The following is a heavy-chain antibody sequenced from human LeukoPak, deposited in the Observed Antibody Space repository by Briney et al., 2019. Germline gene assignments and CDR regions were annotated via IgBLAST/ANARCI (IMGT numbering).Heavy chain of an antibody. V-gene: IGHV4-4*02. CDR1: GGSISSSNW. CDR3: ARGGPRSTTGWNWFDP. CDR2: IYHSGST. J-gene: IGHJ5*02. Sequence: KTSETLSLTCAVSGGSISSSNWWSWVRQPPGKGLEWIGEIYHSGSTNYNPSLKSRVTISVDKSKNQFSLKLSSVTAADTAVYYCARGGPRSTTGWNWFDPWGQGTLVTVSS. D-gene: IGHD1-1*01.